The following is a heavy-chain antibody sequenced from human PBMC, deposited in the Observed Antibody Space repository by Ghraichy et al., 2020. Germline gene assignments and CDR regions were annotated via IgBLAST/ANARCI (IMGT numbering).Heavy chain of an antibody. D-gene: IGHD6-13*01. Sequence: SETLSLTCAVYGGSFSGYYWSWIRQPPGKGLEWIGEINHSGSTNYNPSLKSRVTISVDTSKNQFSLKLSSVTAADTAVYYCARRGERVVAAAGLAKFDYWGQGNLVTVSS. J-gene: IGHJ4*02. CDR2: INHSGST. CDR1: GGSFSGYY. CDR3: ARRGERVVAAAGLAKFDY. V-gene: IGHV4-34*01.